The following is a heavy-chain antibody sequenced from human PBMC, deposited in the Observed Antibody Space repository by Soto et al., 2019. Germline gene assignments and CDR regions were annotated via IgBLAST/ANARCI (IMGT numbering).Heavy chain of an antibody. CDR2: ISGSGGST. V-gene: IGHV3-23*01. CDR1: GFTFSSNA. J-gene: IGHJ6*02. Sequence: GGSLRLSCAASGFTFSSNAMSWVRQAPGKGLEWVSAISGSGGSTYYADSVKGRFTISRDNSKNTLYLQMNSLRAEDTAVYYCARDWYYGSETYYYYGMDVWGQGTTVTVSS. D-gene: IGHD3-10*01. CDR3: ARDWYYGSETYYYYGMDV.